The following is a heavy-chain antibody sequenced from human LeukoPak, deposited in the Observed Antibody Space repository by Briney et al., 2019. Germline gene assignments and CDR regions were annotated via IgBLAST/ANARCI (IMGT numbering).Heavy chain of an antibody. J-gene: IGHJ6*02. Sequence: PGGSLRLSCAASGFTVSSNYMSWVRQAPGKGLEWVSVIYSGGSTYYADSVKGRFTISRHNSKNTLYLQMNSLRDEDTAVYYCARVFRWELLPYYYYGMDVWGQGTTVTVSS. CDR2: IYSGGST. D-gene: IGHD1-26*01. V-gene: IGHV3-53*04. CDR1: GFTVSSNY. CDR3: ARVFRWELLPYYYYGMDV.